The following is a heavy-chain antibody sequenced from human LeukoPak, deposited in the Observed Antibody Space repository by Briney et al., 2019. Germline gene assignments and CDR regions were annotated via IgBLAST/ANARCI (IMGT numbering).Heavy chain of an antibody. CDR1: GYTFTSYG. CDR2: ISAYNGNT. J-gene: IGHJ5*02. D-gene: IGHD2-2*01. Sequence: ASVKVSCKASGYTFTSYGISWVRQAPGQGLEWMGWISAYNGNTNYAQKLQGRVTMTTDTSTSTAYMELRSLRSDDTAVYYCARDGLAYCSSTSCPRFDPWGQGTLVTVSS. CDR3: ARDGLAYCSSTSCPRFDP. V-gene: IGHV1-18*01.